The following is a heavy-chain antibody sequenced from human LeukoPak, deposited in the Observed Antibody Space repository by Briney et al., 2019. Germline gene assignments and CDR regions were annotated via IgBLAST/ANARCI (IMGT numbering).Heavy chain of an antibody. J-gene: IGHJ4*02. CDR3: ARIEDYDILAGNYYFDY. Sequence: PSETLSLTCTVSGYSISSGYYWGWIRQPPGKGLEWIGSIYHSGSTYYNPSLKSRVTISVDMSKNQFSLKLSSVTAADTAVNYCARIEDYDILAGNYYFDYWGQGTLVTVSS. V-gene: IGHV4-38-2*02. D-gene: IGHD3-9*01. CDR1: GYSISSGYY. CDR2: IYHSGST.